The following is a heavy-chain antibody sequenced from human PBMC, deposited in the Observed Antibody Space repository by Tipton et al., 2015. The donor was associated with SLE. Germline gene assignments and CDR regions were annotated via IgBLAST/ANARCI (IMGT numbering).Heavy chain of an antibody. V-gene: IGHV3-30*04. CDR1: GFTFSSYA. CDR3: ARVDWNYAFDY. CDR2: ISYDGSNK. J-gene: IGHJ4*02. Sequence: SLRHSCAASGFTFSSYAMHWVRQAPGKGLEWGAVISYDGSNKYYADPVKGRFTISRDNSKNTLYLQMNSLRAEDTAVYYCARVDWNYAFDYWGQGTLVTVSS. D-gene: IGHD1-7*01.